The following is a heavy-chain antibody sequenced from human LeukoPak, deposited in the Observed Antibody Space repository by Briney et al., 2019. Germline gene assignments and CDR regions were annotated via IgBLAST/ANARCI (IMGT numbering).Heavy chain of an antibody. D-gene: IGHD2-8*01. J-gene: IGHJ6*03. CDR2: IYYHENT. CDR3: ARRRDGILYQKGYMDV. CDR1: GGSISSSSDY. V-gene: IGHV4-39*01. Sequence: SETLSLTCTVSGGSISSSSDYWGWIRQAPGKGLEWIGSIYYHENTYYNSSLKSRVTISVDTSKNQFSLKLNSVTAADTAVYFCARRRDGILYQKGYMDVWGKGTTVTVSS.